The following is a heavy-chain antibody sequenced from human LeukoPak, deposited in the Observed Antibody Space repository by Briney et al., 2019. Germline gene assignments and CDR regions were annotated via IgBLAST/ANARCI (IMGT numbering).Heavy chain of an antibody. J-gene: IGHJ4*02. CDR1: GGSFSDYY. V-gene: IGHV4-34*01. CDR3: ARGAGTIGNSFDY. Sequence: SETLSLTCVVYGGSFSDYYWSWIRQPPGKGLEWIGEINHSGNTNYNPSLKSRVTISVDTSKNQFSLKLSSVTAADTAVYYCARGAGTIGNSFDYWGQGTLVTVSS. CDR2: INHSGNT. D-gene: IGHD6-19*01.